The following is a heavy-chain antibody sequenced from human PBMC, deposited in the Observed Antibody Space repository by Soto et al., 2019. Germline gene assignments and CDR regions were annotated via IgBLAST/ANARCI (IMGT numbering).Heavy chain of an antibody. Sequence: PGESLKISCNTSGYSSTSYWIGWVRQMHGKGMEWVGNIYPYDSDTRYSPSFQGQVTISADTSITTAYLQWSGLRASDTAMYFCARHLVGSTRGNFDYWGQGTLVTVSS. CDR3: ARHLVGSTRGNFDY. V-gene: IGHV5-51*01. J-gene: IGHJ4*01. D-gene: IGHD2-2*01. CDR1: GYSSTSYW. CDR2: IYPYDSDT.